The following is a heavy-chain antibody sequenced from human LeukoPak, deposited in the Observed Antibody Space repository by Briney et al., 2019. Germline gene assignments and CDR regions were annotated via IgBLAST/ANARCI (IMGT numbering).Heavy chain of an antibody. CDR1: GYTFTGYY. CDR2: INTNTGNP. J-gene: IGHJ4*02. D-gene: IGHD1-26*01. CDR3: ARSSSGSFPLFGY. V-gene: IGHV7-4-1*02. Sequence: ASVKVSCKASGYTFTGYYMHWVRQAPGQGLEWMGWINTNTGNPTYAQGFTGRFVFSLDTSVSTAYLQISSLKAEDTAVYYCARSSSGSFPLFGYWGQGTLVTVSS.